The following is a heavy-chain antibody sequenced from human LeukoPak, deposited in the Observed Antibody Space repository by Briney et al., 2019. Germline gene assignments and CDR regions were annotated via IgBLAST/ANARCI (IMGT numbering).Heavy chain of an antibody. Sequence: PSETLSLTCTVSGGSISSYYRSWIRQPPGKGLEWIGYIYYSGSTNYNPSLKSRVTISVDTSKNQFSLKLSSVTAADTVVYYCARDRMEVVAGTYYYGMDVWGQGTTVTVSS. D-gene: IGHD6-19*01. CDR3: ARDRMEVVAGTYYYGMDV. CDR2: IYYSGST. J-gene: IGHJ6*02. V-gene: IGHV4-59*01. CDR1: GGSISSYY.